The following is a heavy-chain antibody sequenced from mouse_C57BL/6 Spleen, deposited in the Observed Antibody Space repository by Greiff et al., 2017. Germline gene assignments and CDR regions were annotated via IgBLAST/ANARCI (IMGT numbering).Heavy chain of an antibody. V-gene: IGHV1-64*01. CDR2: IHPNSGST. D-gene: IGHD4-1*01. CDR1: GYTFTSYW. J-gene: IGHJ2*01. CDR3: ARETGPYYFDY. Sequence: VKLQQPGAELVKPGASVKLSCKASGYTFTSYWMHWVKQRPGQGLEWIGMIHPNSGSTNYNEKFKSKATLTVDKSSSTAYMQLSSLTSEDSAVYYCARETGPYYFDYWGQGTTLTVSS.